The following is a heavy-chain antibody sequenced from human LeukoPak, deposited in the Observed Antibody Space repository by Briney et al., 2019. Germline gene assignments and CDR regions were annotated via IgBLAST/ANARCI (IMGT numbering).Heavy chain of an antibody. CDR3: ARGLTGHIVVVTAISAFDI. CDR1: GGSFSGYY. D-gene: IGHD2-21*02. Sequence: PSETLSLTCAVYGGSFSGYYWSWIRQPPGKGLEWIGEINHSGSTNYNPSLKSRVTISVDTSKNQFSLKLSSVTAADTAVYYCARGLTGHIVVVTAISAFDIWGQGTMVTVSS. J-gene: IGHJ3*02. V-gene: IGHV4-34*01. CDR2: INHSGST.